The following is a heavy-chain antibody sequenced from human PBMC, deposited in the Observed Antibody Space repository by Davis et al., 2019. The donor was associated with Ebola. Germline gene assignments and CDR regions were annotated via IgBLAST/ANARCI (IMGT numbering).Heavy chain of an antibody. Sequence: SETLSLTCNVSGGSISSGDYYWSWIRQPPGKGLEWIAYMYYSGNTYYNPSLKSRVILSFDTSKNQFSLKLSSVTAADTAVYYCARGRAGVVVPAARYYYGIDVWGQGTTVTVSS. D-gene: IGHD2-2*01. CDR2: MYYSGNT. CDR3: ARGRAGVVVPAARYYYGIDV. V-gene: IGHV4-30-4*08. J-gene: IGHJ6*02. CDR1: GGSISSGDYY.